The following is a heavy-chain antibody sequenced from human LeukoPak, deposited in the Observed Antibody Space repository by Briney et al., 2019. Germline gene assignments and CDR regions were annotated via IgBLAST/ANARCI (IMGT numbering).Heavy chain of an antibody. Sequence: SETLSLTCTVSGGSISSYYWSWIRQPPGKGLEWIGYIYYSGSTNYNPSLKSRVTISVDTSKNQFSLKLSSVTAADTAVYYCARAENGRYDYVWGSYRYYFDYWGQGTLVTVSS. CDR1: GGSISSYY. J-gene: IGHJ4*02. CDR3: ARAENGRYDYVWGSYRYYFDY. D-gene: IGHD3-16*02. CDR2: IYYSGST. V-gene: IGHV4-59*12.